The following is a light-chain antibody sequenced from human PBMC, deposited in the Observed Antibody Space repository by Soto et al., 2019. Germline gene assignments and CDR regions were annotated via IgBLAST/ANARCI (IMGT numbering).Light chain of an antibody. Sequence: EIILTQSPATLSVSPGGRATLSCRASQTIGTNLVWYRQRPGQAPRLLIHGASARATGIPARFRGSGSGTDFTLTITNLQSEDFAVYYCQQYDNLPPWTFGQGTKVEIK. CDR3: QQYDNLPPWT. V-gene: IGKV3-15*01. CDR1: QTIGTN. CDR2: GAS. J-gene: IGKJ1*01.